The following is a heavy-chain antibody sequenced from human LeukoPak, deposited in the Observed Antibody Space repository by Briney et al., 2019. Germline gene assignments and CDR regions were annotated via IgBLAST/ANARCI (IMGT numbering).Heavy chain of an antibody. V-gene: IGHV4-59*01. CDR1: GVSISSYY. J-gene: IGHJ5*02. Sequence: SETLSLTCTVSGVSISSYYWSWIRQPPGKGLEWVGHIYYLGSTNYNPSLKSRVTISVDTSKNQFSLKLSSVTAADTAVYYCARTNRPRRLTVTRYWFDPWGQGTLVTVSS. CDR3: ARTNRPRRLTVTRYWFDP. D-gene: IGHD2-8*01. CDR2: IYYLGST.